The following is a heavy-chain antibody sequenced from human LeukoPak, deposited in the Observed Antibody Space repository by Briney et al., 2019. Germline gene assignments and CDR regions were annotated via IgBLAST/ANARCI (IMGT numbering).Heavy chain of an antibody. V-gene: IGHV4-30-4*08. CDR1: GGSISSGDYY. CDR3: ARRYVRVTTRAAAGIDY. CDR2: IYYSGST. D-gene: IGHD6-13*01. Sequence: PSETLYLTCTVSGGSISSGDYYWSWIRQPPGKGLEWIGYIYYSGSTYYNPSLKSRVTISVDTSKNQFSLKLSSVTAADTAVYYCARRYVRVTTRAAAGIDYWGQGTLVTVSS. J-gene: IGHJ4*02.